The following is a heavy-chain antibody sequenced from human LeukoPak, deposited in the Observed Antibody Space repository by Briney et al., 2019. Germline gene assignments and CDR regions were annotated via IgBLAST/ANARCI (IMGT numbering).Heavy chain of an antibody. J-gene: IGHJ6*03. CDR2: INPSGGST. CDR1: GYTFTSYY. Sequence: ASVKVSCKASGYTFTSYYMHWVRQAPGQGLEWMGIINPSGGSTSYAQKFQDRVTITADKSTTTMYMELSSLRSEDTAVYYCARGNLAQGSYPSYYYYYYYMDVWGTGTTVTVSS. V-gene: IGHV1-46*01. CDR3: ARGNLAQGSYPSYYYYYYYMDV. D-gene: IGHD5-18*01.